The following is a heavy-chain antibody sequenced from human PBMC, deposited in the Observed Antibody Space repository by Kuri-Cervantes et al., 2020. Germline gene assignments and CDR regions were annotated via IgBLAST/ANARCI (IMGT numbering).Heavy chain of an antibody. Sequence: ESLKISCTVSGGSISSYYWSWIRQPPGKVLEWIGYIYYSGSTNYNPSLKSRVTMSVDTSKNQFSLKLSSVTAADTAAYYCARGRLGTYYYYYGMDVWGQGTTVTVSS. CDR1: GGSISSYY. CDR2: IYYSGST. CDR3: ARGRLGTYYYYYGMDV. J-gene: IGHJ6*02. V-gene: IGHV4-59*12. D-gene: IGHD7-27*01.